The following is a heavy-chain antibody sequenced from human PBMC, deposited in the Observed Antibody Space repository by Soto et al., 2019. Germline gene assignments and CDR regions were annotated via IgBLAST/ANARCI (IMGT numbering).Heavy chain of an antibody. Sequence: PSETLSLTCTVSGGSISSGGYYWSWIRQHPGKGLEWIGYIYYSGSTYYNPSLKSRVTISVDTSKNQFSLKLSSVTATDTALYYCARAHRFGESKNDYWGQGTLVTVSS. D-gene: IGHD3-10*01. J-gene: IGHJ4*02. V-gene: IGHV4-31*03. CDR2: IYYSGST. CDR3: ARAHRFGESKNDY. CDR1: GGSISSGGYY.